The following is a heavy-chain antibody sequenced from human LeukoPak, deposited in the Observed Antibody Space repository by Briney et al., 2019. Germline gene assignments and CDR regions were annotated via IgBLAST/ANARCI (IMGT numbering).Heavy chain of an antibody. V-gene: IGHV3-74*01. D-gene: IGHD2-15*01. J-gene: IGHJ3*02. CDR1: GFTFSSYW. CDR2: INSDGSST. CDR3: ARVVVGSPPRAFDI. Sequence: GGSLRLSCAASGFTFSSYWMHWVRQAPGKGLVWVSRINSDGSSTSNADSVKGRFTISRDNAKNTLWLQMSSLRAEDTAVYYCARVVVGSPPRAFDIWGQGTMVTVSS.